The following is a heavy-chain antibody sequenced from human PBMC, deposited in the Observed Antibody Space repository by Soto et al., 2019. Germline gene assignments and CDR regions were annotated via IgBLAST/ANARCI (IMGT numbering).Heavy chain of an antibody. V-gene: IGHV3-74*01. CDR3: ARGDTGSYSWYFDL. J-gene: IGHJ2*01. CDR2: IKSDGSTT. Sequence: EVQLVESGGGLVQPGGSLRLSCAASGFTFSPYWMHWVRQAPGKGLVWVSRIKSDGSTTTYADSVKGRFTISRDNAKNTLYLQMDGLRADDTAVYFCARGDTGSYSWYFDLWGRGTLVTVSS. CDR1: GFTFSPYW. D-gene: IGHD1-26*01.